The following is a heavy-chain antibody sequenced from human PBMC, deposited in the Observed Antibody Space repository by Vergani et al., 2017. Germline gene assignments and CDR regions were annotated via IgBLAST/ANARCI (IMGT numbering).Heavy chain of an antibody. J-gene: IGHJ5*02. CDR2: IYYSGST. CDR3: AGHSTVEWLVKLGWIDP. CDR1: GASIRISNYY. V-gene: IGHV4-39*01. D-gene: IGHD6-19*01. Sequence: QLQLQESGPGLVKPSATLSLTCSVSGASIRISNYYWGWIRQPPGKGLEWIAGIYYSGSTYYNPSLKSRVTISVDTSKNQFSLKLSSVTAADTAVYFCAGHSTVEWLVKLGWIDPWGQGILVTVSS.